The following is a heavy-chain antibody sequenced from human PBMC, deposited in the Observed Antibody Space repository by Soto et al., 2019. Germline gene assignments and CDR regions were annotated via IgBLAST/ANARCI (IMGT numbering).Heavy chain of an antibody. D-gene: IGHD1-7*01. CDR1: GGSVSSGSYY. CDR2: IYYSGST. Sequence: QVQLQESGPGLVKPSETLSLTCTVSGGSVSSGSYYWSWIRQPPGKGLEWIGYIYYSGSTNYNPSLKSRVTISVDTSKNKFTLKLSSVTAADTAVYYCARGPANYRDFDYWGQGTLVTVSS. V-gene: IGHV4-61*01. CDR3: ARGPANYRDFDY. J-gene: IGHJ4*02.